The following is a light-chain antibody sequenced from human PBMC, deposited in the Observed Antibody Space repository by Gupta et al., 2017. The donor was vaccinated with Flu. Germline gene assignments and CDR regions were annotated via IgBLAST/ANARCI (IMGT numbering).Light chain of an antibody. CDR3: AAWDDSLNCVV. Sequence: SISSPVYDVNVVTNYASWYRQLPGSAPNLLIFSSNGRLSGVPDRFSGSKSATSASLATTGLRAEAEADYYCAAWDDSLNCVVFGGGTKLTVL. CDR1: DVNVVTNY. J-gene: IGLJ2*01. V-gene: IGLV1-47*02. CDR2: SSN.